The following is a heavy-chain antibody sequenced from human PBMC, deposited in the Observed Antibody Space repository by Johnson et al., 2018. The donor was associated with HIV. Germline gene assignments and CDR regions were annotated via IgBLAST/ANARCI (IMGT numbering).Heavy chain of an antibody. J-gene: IGHJ3*02. V-gene: IGHV3-30*04. CDR1: GFTFSSYA. Sequence: QVQLVESGGGVVQPGRSLRLSCVASGFTFSSYAMHWVRQAPGKGLEWVAVIWYDGSNKYYAESVKGRFTISRDNSKNRLYLQMNSLRAEDTAVYYCARDHAFDIWGQGTMVTVSS. CDR2: IWYDGSNK. CDR3: ARDHAFDI.